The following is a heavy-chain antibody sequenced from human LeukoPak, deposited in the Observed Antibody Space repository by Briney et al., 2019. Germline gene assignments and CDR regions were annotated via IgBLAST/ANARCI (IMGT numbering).Heavy chain of an antibody. CDR2: IRYDGSNK. CDR3: AKRGSVGTLGHFDY. Sequence: GGSLRLSCAASGFTFSSYWMHWVRQAPGKGLEWVAFIRYDGSNKYYADSVKGRFTISRDNSKNTLYLQMNSLRAEDTAVYYCAKRGSVGTLGHFDYWGQGTLVTVSS. CDR1: GFTFSSYW. V-gene: IGHV3-30*02. D-gene: IGHD6-13*01. J-gene: IGHJ4*02.